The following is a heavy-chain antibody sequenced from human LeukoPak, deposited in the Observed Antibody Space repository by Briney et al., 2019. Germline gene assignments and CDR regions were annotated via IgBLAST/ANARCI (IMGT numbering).Heavy chain of an antibody. J-gene: IGHJ3*02. CDR3: AREGYNDAFDI. D-gene: IGHD2-2*02. Sequence: ASVKVSCKASGYTFTSYGISWVRQAPGQGLEWMGWISAYNGNTNYAQNLQGRVTMTTDTSTSTAYMELSRLRSDDTAIFYCAREGYNDAFDIWGQGTMVTVSS. CDR1: GYTFTSYG. V-gene: IGHV1-18*01. CDR2: ISAYNGNT.